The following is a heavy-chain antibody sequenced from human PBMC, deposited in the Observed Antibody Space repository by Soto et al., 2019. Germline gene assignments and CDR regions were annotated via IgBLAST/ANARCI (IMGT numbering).Heavy chain of an antibody. V-gene: IGHV3-23*01. CDR3: ARSSSYYYESSGSRGAFDI. D-gene: IGHD3-22*01. J-gene: IGHJ3*02. CDR2: ISGSGGST. Sequence: PGGSLRLSCAASGFTFSSYAMSWVRQAPGKGLEWVSAISGSGGSTYYADSVKGRFTISRDNSKNTLYLQMNSLRAEDTAVYYCARSSSYYYESSGSRGAFDIWGQGTMVTVSS. CDR1: GFTFSSYA.